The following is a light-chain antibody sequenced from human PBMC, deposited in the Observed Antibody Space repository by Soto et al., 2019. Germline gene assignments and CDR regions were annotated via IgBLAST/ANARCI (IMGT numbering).Light chain of an antibody. CDR1: NIRSES. V-gene: IGLV3-21*02. Sequence: SYELTQPPSLSVAPGQTARITCGGDNIRSESVHWYQQKPGQAPVLVVYDDRDRPSGVPERFSGSNSGNSATMTISGVEAGDEADYSCQVWPSSSDQCVFGGGTKLTVL. CDR3: QVWPSSSDQCV. J-gene: IGLJ2*01. CDR2: DDR.